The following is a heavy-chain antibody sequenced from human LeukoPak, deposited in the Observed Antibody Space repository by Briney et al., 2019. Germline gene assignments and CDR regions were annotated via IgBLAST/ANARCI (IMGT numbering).Heavy chain of an antibody. CDR3: ARLGNYYGPGSYTDDDFDY. D-gene: IGHD3-10*01. CDR2: ISSSSSYI. J-gene: IGHJ4*02. Sequence: GGSLRLSCAASGFTFSSYSMNWVRQAPGKGLEWVSSISSSSSYIYYADSVKGRFTISRDNAKNSLYLQMNSLRAEDTAVYYCARLGNYYGPGSYTDDDFDYWGQGTLVTVSS. V-gene: IGHV3-21*01. CDR1: GFTFSSYS.